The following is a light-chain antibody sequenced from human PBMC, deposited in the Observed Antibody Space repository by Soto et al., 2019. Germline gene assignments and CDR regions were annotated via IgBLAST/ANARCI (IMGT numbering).Light chain of an antibody. J-gene: IGKJ1*01. CDR3: QQYKT. CDR2: SAS. Sequence: SKSPDTLSLSQGETATLSCRASQSISSSVACYQHKPGQSPRLVVYSASSRATGIPDRFSGSGCGTDFTFTISRLETEDCAVYYCQQYKTFGQGTKVDIK. CDR1: QSISSS. V-gene: IGKV3-20*01.